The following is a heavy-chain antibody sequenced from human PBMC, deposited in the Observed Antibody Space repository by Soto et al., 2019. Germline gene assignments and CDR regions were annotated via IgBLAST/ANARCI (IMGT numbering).Heavy chain of an antibody. J-gene: IGHJ5*02. CDR2: IIPYNGNT. Sequence: ASVKVSCKASGYTFTSYGISWVRQAPGQGLEWMGWIIPYNGNTNYAQKLQGRVTMTTDTSTSTAYMELRSLRSDDTAVYYCARGSLRYCSGGSCPKGWFATWGRGTLVTVSS. CDR3: ARGSLRYCSGGSCPKGWFAT. D-gene: IGHD2-15*01. CDR1: GYTFTSYG. V-gene: IGHV1-18*01.